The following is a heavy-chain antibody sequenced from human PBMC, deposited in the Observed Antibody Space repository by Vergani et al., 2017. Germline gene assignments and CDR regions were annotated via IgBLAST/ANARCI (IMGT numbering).Heavy chain of an antibody. CDR3: ARRAYNWNDDYFDY. D-gene: IGHD1-1*01. V-gene: IGHV3-13*01. Sequence: EVQLVESGGGLVQPGGSLRLSCAASGFTFSSYDMHWVRQATGKGLEWVSAIGTAGDTYYPGSVKGRFTISRDNAKNSLYLQMNSLRAEDTALYYCARRAYNWNDDYFDYWGQGTLVTVSS. CDR1: GFTFSSYD. CDR2: IGTAGDT. J-gene: IGHJ4*02.